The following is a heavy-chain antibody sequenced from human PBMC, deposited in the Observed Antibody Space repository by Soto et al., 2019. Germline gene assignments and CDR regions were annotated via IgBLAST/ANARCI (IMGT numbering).Heavy chain of an antibody. J-gene: IGHJ6*02. V-gene: IGHV4-31*03. Sequence: PSETLSLTCTVSGGSISSGGYYWSWIRQHPGKGLEWIGYIYYSGSTYYNPSLKSRVTISVDTSKNQFSLKLSSVTASDTAMYYCARQDGSGARTYYYYYYGMDVWGQGTTVTVSS. CDR2: IYYSGST. D-gene: IGHD3-10*01. CDR3: ARQDGSGARTYYYYYYGMDV. CDR1: GGSISSGGYY.